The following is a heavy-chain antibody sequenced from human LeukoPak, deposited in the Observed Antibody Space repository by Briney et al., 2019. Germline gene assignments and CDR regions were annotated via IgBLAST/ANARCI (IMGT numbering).Heavy chain of an antibody. CDR2: VKSDGSST. V-gene: IGHV3-74*01. CDR3: ARGPQRGAAANYYGMDV. Sequence: PGGSLRLSCAASGFTFSSYGMHWVRQAPGKGLVWVSRVKSDGSSTSYRDSVKGRFTISRDNAKSTLYLQMNSLRAEDTAVYYCARGPQRGAAANYYGMDVWGQGTTVTGTS. D-gene: IGHD2-15*01. J-gene: IGHJ6*02. CDR1: GFTFSSYG.